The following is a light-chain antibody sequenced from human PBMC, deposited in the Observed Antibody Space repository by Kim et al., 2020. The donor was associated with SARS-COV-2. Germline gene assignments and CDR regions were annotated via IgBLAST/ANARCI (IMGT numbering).Light chain of an antibody. CDR1: NIGSKS. V-gene: IGLV3-21*04. Sequence: ATGNTARITCGGNNIGSKSVHWYQQKPGQAPVLVIYYDSDRPSGIPERFSGSNSGNTATLTISRVEAGDDADYYCQVWDSSSDHVVFGGGTQLTVL. J-gene: IGLJ2*01. CDR3: QVWDSSSDHVV. CDR2: YDS.